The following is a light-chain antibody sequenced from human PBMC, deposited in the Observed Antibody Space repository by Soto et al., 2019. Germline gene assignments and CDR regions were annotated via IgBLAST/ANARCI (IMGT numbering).Light chain of an antibody. J-gene: IGLJ2*01. V-gene: IGLV2-8*01. CDR1: SSDVGGYNY. Sequence: QSALTQPPSASGSPGQSVTISCTGSSSDVGGYNYVSWYQQHPGKAPKLMIYEVNKRPSGVPNRFSGSKSGNTASLTVSGLQAEYEGEYYCSSYEGSNNLVLFGGGTKVTVL. CDR2: EVN. CDR3: SSYEGSNNLVL.